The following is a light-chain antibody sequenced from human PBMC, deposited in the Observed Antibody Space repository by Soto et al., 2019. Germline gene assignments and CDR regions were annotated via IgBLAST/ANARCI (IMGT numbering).Light chain of an antibody. V-gene: IGKV3-20*01. CDR1: QTITTTF. CDR2: GAS. J-gene: IGKJ4*01. CDR3: QQCGVSPT. Sequence: EIVMTQSPGTLSLSPRERATLSCRASQTITTTFLAWYQQKPGQAPRLLIYGASSRATDIPDRFSGSGSGTDFTLTISKLEPEDFAVYYCQQCGVSPTFGGGTKVDSK.